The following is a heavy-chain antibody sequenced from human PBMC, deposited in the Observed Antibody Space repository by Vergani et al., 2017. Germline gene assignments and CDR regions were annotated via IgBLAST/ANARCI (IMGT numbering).Heavy chain of an antibody. J-gene: IGHJ4*02. CDR1: GGSFSGYY. D-gene: IGHD5-18*01. CDR2: INHSGST. V-gene: IGHV4-34*01. Sequence: QVQLQQWGAGLLKPSETLSLTCAVYGGSFSGYYWSWIRQPPGKGLEGIGEINHSGSTNYNPSLKSRVTISVDTSKNQFSLKLSSVTAADTAVYYCARGRYSRGYSYGYVYYFDYWGQGTLVTVSS. CDR3: ARGRYSRGYSYGYVYYFDY.